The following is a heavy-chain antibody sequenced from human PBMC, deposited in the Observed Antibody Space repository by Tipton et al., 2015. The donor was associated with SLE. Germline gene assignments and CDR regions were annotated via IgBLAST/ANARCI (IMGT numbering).Heavy chain of an antibody. CDR2: INHSGST. D-gene: IGHD1-26*01. Sequence: LRLSCAVYGGSFSGYYWSWIRQPPGKGREWIGEINHSGSTNYNPSLKSRVTMSVDTSKNQFSLKLSAVTAADTAVYYCARDGWELFHAFDIWGQGTMVTVSS. CDR1: GGSFSGYY. CDR3: ARDGWELFHAFDI. J-gene: IGHJ3*02. V-gene: IGHV4-34*01.